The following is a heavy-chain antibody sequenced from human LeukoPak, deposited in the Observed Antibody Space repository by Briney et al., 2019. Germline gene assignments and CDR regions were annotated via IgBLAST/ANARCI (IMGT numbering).Heavy chain of an antibody. D-gene: IGHD1-26*01. Sequence: PSETLSLTCTVSGGSINSYYWSWIRQPPGKGLEWIGYSYYSGSTNYNLSLKSRVTISVDTSKNQFSLKLSSVTAADTAVYYCARMNSGSRSDAFDIWGQGTMVTVSS. J-gene: IGHJ3*02. CDR1: GGSINSYY. V-gene: IGHV4-59*08. CDR3: ARMNSGSRSDAFDI. CDR2: SYYSGST.